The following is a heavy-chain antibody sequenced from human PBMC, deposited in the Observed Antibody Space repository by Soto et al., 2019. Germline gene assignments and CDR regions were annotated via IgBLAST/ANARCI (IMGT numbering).Heavy chain of an antibody. CDR3: ARDGAYYDFWSGYFLQALEPHYFDY. CDR1: GGSISSYY. Sequence: PSETLSLTCTVSGGSISSYYWSWIRQPPGKGLEWIGYIYYSGSTNYNPSLKSRVTISVDTSKNQFSLKLSSVTAADTAVYYCARDGAYYDFWSGYFLQALEPHYFDYWGQGTLVTVS. J-gene: IGHJ4*02. D-gene: IGHD3-3*01. CDR2: IYYSGST. V-gene: IGHV4-59*01.